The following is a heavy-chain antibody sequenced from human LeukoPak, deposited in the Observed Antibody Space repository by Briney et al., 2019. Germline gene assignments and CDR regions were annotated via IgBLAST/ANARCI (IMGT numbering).Heavy chain of an antibody. V-gene: IGHV1-18*01. CDR3: ARLYCSSTSCQYPFDY. CDR2: ISAYNGNT. Sequence: ASVKVSCKASGYTFTSYGISWVRQAPGQGLEWMGWISAYNGNTNYPQKLQGRVTMTTDTSTSTAYMELRSLRSDDTAVYYCARLYCSSTSCQYPFDYWGQGTLVTVSS. J-gene: IGHJ4*02. CDR1: GYTFTSYG. D-gene: IGHD2-2*01.